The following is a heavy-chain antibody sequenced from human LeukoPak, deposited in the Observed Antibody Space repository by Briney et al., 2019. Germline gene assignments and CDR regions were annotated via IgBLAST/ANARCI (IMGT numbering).Heavy chain of an antibody. D-gene: IGHD6-13*01. V-gene: IGHV4-39*07. CDR1: GGSISSSSYY. Sequence: SETLSLTCTVSGGSISSSSYYWGWIRQPPGKGLEWIGSIYYSGSTYYNPSLKSRVTISVDTSKNQFSLKLSSVTAADTAVYYCASAPYSSSWNPFDYWGQGTLVTVSS. CDR3: ASAPYSSSWNPFDY. J-gene: IGHJ4*02. CDR2: IYYSGST.